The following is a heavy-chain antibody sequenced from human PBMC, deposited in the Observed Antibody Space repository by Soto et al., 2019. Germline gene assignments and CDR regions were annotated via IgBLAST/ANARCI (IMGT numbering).Heavy chain of an antibody. CDR3: ARSSPYIVVRKPTGNQDYYGMDV. Sequence: SVKVSCKASGGTFSNYTISWVRQAPGQGLEWMGGIIPVFGTTDYEQKFQGRVTITADGSTSAAYMKLSSLRSADTAVYYCARSSPYIVVRKPTGNQDYYGMDVWGQGTTVTVSS. J-gene: IGHJ6*02. CDR1: GGTFSNYT. D-gene: IGHD2-2*01. V-gene: IGHV1-69*13. CDR2: IIPVFGTT.